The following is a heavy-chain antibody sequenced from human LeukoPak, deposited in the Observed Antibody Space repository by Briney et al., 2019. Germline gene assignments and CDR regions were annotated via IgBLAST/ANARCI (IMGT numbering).Heavy chain of an antibody. D-gene: IGHD1-26*01. CDR3: ASPSGATAIHAFDI. V-gene: IGHV4-34*01. J-gene: IGHJ3*02. CDR2: INHSGSA. Sequence: PSETLSLTCAVSGGSFSGYYWTWIRQPPGKGLEWIGEINHSGSAYYNPSLKSRVTISVDTSKNQFSLKLSSVTAADTAVYYCASPSGATAIHAFDIWGQGTMVTVSS. CDR1: GGSFSGYY.